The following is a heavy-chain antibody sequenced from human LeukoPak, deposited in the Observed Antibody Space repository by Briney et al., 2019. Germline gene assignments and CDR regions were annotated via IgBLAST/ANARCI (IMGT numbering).Heavy chain of an antibody. CDR3: ARTRYIYGWCYFDF. Sequence: GGSLRLSCAAAGFTFNDYHMTWLRQAPGKGLEWVSYISGSGSTIHYADSVRGRFTISRDNAKNSLYLQMNNLRAEDTAVYYCARTRYIYGWCYFDFWGQGTLVTVSS. CDR1: GFTFNDYH. J-gene: IGHJ4*02. CDR2: ISGSGSTI. V-gene: IGHV3-11*01. D-gene: IGHD5-18*01.